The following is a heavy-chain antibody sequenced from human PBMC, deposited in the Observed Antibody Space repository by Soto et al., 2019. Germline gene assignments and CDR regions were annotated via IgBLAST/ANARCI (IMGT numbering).Heavy chain of an antibody. V-gene: IGHV4-31*03. Sequence: SETLSLTCTVSGGSISSGGYYWSWIRQHPGKGLEWIGYIYYIGSTYYNPSLKSRVTISVDTSKNQFSLKLSSVTAAYTAVYYCARVFSDSSSFFDPWGQGTLVTVSS. CDR3: ARVFSDSSSFFDP. CDR1: GGSISSGGYY. CDR2: IYYIGST. J-gene: IGHJ5*02. D-gene: IGHD6-13*01.